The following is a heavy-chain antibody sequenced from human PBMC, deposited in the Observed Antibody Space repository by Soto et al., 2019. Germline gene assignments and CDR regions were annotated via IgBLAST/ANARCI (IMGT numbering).Heavy chain of an antibody. CDR3: ARHKTFIAAFDY. D-gene: IGHD6-13*01. CDR1: GGSISSSSYY. CDR2: IYYSGST. Sequence: PSETLSLTCTVSGGSISSSSYYWGWIRQPPGKGLEWIGSIYYSGSTYYNPSLKSRVTISVDTSKNQFSLKLSSVTAADTAVYYCARHKTFIAAFDYWGQGTLVTVSS. V-gene: IGHV4-39*01. J-gene: IGHJ4*02.